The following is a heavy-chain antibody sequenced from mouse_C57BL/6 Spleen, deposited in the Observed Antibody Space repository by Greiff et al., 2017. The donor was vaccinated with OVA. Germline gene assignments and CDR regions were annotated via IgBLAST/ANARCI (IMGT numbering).Heavy chain of an antibody. V-gene: IGHV5-12*01. CDR3: ARRAYYTLYAMDY. D-gene: IGHD2-12*01. CDR1: GFTFSDYY. J-gene: IGHJ4*01. Sequence: EVHLVESGGGLVQPGGSLKLSCAASGFTFSDYYMYWVRQTPEKRLEWVAYISNGGGSTYYPDTVKGRFTISRDNAKNTLYLQMSRLKSEDTAMYYCARRAYYTLYAMDYWGQGTSVTVSS. CDR2: ISNGGGST.